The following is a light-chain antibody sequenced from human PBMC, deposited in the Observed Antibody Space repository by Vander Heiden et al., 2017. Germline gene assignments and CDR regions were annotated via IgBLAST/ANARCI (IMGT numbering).Light chain of an antibody. CDR2: AAS. J-gene: IGKJ1*01. CDR3: QQSYSTPWT. CDR1: QSMSSY. Sequence: DIQLAQSQASLSASVGDRVTITCRASQSMSSYLKWYQHKPGKAPKLLIYAASSLQSGVPSRCSGSGSGTDFTLTSSSLQPEDFATYHCQQSYSTPWTFGQGTKVEIK. V-gene: IGKV1-39*01.